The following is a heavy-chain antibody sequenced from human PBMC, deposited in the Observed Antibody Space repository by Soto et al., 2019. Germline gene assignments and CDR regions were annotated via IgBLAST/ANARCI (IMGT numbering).Heavy chain of an antibody. Sequence: SETLSLTCTVSGGSIDSCTYYWGWIRQPPGKGLEWIGSIFYNGNTFYNPSLKSRITISVDTSKNQFSLKLSSVTAADTAVYYCARHSTGYYYSWFDPWGQGTLVTVSS. D-gene: IGHD3-22*01. CDR3: ARHSTGYYYSWFDP. J-gene: IGHJ5*02. CDR1: GGSIDSCTYY. V-gene: IGHV4-39*01. CDR2: IFYNGNT.